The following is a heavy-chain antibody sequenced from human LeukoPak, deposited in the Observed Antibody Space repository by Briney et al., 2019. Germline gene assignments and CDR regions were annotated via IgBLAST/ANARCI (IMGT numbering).Heavy chain of an antibody. CDR2: IIPIFGTA. V-gene: IGHV1-69*13. D-gene: IGHD6-6*01. Sequence: ASVKVSCKASGGTFSSYAISWVRQAPGQGLEWTGGIIPIFGTANYAQKFQGRVTITADESTSTAYMELSSLRSEDTAVYYCARGGRSSSSGDFSPPLDYFDYWGQGTLVTVSS. J-gene: IGHJ4*02. CDR1: GGTFSSYA. CDR3: ARGGRSSSSGDFSPPLDYFDY.